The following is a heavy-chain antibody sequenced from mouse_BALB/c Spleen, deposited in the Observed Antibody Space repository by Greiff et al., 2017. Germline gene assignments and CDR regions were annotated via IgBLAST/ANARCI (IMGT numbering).Heavy chain of an antibody. J-gene: IGHJ2*01. V-gene: IGHV3-2*02. CDR2: ISYSGST. CDR3: ARSRYYGYYFDY. CDR1: GYSITSDYA. D-gene: IGHD1-2*01. Sequence: EVKLQESGPGLVKPSQSLSLTCTVTGYSITSDYAWNWIRQFPGNKLEWMGYISYSGSTSYNPSLKSRISITRDTSKNQFFLQLNSVTTEDTATYYCARSRYYGYYFDYWGQGTTLTVSS.